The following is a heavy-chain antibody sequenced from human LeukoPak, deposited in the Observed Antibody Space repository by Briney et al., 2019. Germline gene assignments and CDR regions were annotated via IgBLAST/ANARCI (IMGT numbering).Heavy chain of an antibody. CDR3: ARRPSKYYDILTGYYRSEFDY. CDR2: MNPNSGNT. D-gene: IGHD3-9*01. CDR1: GYTFTGYY. V-gene: IGHV1-8*02. J-gene: IGHJ4*02. Sequence: ASVKVSCKASGYTFTGYYMHWVRQATGQGLEWMGWMNPNSGNTGYAQKFQGRVTMTGNTSISTAYMELSSLRSEDTAVYYCARRPSKYYDILTGYYRSEFDYWGQGTLVTVSS.